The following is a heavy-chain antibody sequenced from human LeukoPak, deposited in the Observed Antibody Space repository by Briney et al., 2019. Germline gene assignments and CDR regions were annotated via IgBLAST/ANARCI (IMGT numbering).Heavy chain of an antibody. J-gene: IGHJ3*02. D-gene: IGHD1-1*01. CDR2: INPNSGGT. CDR3: ASIGWNDVRDAFDI. CDR1: GYTFTGYY. V-gene: IGHV1-2*02. Sequence: ASVKVSCKASGYTFTGYYMHWVRQAPGQGLEWMGWINPNSGGTTYAQKFQGRVTMTRGTSISTAYMELSRLRSDDTAVYYCASIGWNDVRDAFDIWGQGTMVTVSS.